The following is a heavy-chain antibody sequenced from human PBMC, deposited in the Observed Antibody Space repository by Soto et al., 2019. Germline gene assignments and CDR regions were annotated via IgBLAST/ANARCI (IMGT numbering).Heavy chain of an antibody. J-gene: IGHJ1*01. CDR3: ARDPAGAVAGTEYFQH. CDR2: IYSGGST. V-gene: IGHV3-66*01. CDR1: GFTVSSIY. D-gene: IGHD6-19*01. Sequence: GGSLRLSCAASGFTVSSIYMSWVRQAPGKGLEWVSVIYSGGSTYYADSVKGRFTISRDNSKNTLYLQMNSLRAEDTAVYYCARDPAGAVAGTEYFQHWGQGTLVTVSS.